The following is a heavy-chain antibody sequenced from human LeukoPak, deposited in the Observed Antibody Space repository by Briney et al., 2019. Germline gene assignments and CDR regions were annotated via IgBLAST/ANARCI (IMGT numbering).Heavy chain of an antibody. CDR1: GGSISGYY. CDR3: ARGYSGYDYRTGYYHYIDV. D-gene: IGHD5-12*01. V-gene: IGHV4-59*01. Sequence: SETLSLTCTVSGGSISGYYWSWIRQPPGKGLDFIGYIYYSGSTKYNPALKSRVTISVDTSKNQFSLKLSSVTAADTAVYYCARGYSGYDYRTGYYHYIDVWGEGTTVTVSS. CDR2: IYYSGST. J-gene: IGHJ6*03.